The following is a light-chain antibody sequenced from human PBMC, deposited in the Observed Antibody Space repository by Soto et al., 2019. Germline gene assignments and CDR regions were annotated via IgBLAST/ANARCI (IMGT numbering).Light chain of an antibody. V-gene: IGLV2-14*01. CDR1: SSDVGGYNY. Sequence: QSPLSQPSSVSGSTGQSITISCTRTSSDVGGYNYVSWYQQHPGKAPKLMIYDVSHRPSWVSDRFSGSKSGNTASLTISGLQAEDEADYYCSSYTSSGTPFYVFGTGTKVTVL. CDR2: DVS. J-gene: IGLJ1*01. CDR3: SSYTSSGTPFYV.